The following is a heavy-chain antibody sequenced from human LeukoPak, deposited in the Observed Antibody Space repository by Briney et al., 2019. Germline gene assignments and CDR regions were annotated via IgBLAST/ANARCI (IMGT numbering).Heavy chain of an antibody. V-gene: IGHV4-34*01. CDR2: INHSGGT. D-gene: IGHD2-2*01. Sequence: PSETLSLTCAVYGGSFSGYYWSWIRQPPGKGLEWIGEINHSGGTNYNPSLKSRVTISVDTSKNQFSLKLSSVTAADTAVYYCARWWDIVVVPAARSYGMDVWGQGTTVTVSS. CDR1: GGSFSGYY. CDR3: ARWWDIVVVPAARSYGMDV. J-gene: IGHJ6*02.